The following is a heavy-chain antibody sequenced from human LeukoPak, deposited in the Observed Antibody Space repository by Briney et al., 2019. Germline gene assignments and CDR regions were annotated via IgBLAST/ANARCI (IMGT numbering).Heavy chain of an antibody. D-gene: IGHD3-3*01. CDR3: ATGPTYYDFWSGYFGY. V-gene: IGHV1-24*01. CDR1: GYTLTELS. CDR2: FDPEDGET. Sequence: ASVKVSCKVSGYTLTELSMHWVRQAPGKGLEWMGGFDPEDGETIYAQKFQGRVTMTEDTSTDTAYMELRSLRSEDTAVYYCATGPTYYDFWSGYFGYWGQGTLVTVSS. J-gene: IGHJ4*02.